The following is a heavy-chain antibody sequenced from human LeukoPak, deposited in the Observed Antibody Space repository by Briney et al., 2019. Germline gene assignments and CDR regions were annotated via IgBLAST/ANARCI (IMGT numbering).Heavy chain of an antibody. CDR3: AKYLSVKGPPYALEV. J-gene: IGHJ6*02. V-gene: IGHV3-23*01. Sequence: GGSLRLSCAAPEFTFRSYAMQWVRQAPGKGLEWVSGISGSGDSTFYADSVKGRFTISRDNSKNTLYLQMNSLRVEDTAVYYCAKYLSVKGPPYALEVWGQGTTVTVSS. CDR2: ISGSGDST. CDR1: EFTFRSYA.